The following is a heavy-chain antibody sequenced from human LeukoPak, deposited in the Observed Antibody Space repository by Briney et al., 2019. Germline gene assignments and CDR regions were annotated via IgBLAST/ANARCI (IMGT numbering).Heavy chain of an antibody. J-gene: IGHJ4*02. D-gene: IGHD3-10*01. CDR3: ARHGYYGSGNFDY. CDR1: GGSISAYY. Sequence: KSSETLSLTCTVSGGSISAYYWSWIRQPPGKGPEWIGNLYYSGSTDYNPSLKSRVTISVDTSKNQFSLKLSSVTAADTAVYYCARHGYYGSGNFDYWGQGTLVTVSS. CDR2: LYYSGST. V-gene: IGHV4-59*08.